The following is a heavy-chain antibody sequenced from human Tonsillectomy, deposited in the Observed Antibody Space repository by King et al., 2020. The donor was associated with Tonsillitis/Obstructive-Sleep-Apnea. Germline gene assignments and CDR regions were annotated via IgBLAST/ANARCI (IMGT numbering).Heavy chain of an antibody. Sequence: VQLVESGGGLVQPGGSLRLSCAASGFIFSGYWMSWVRQAPGKGLEWVAKIKQDGSGQYYVDSVKGRFTISRDNAKNSLYLQMNSLRAEDTAVYYCARGPSDSSGYYYVFWGQGTLVTVSS. J-gene: IGHJ4*02. CDR1: GFIFSGYW. V-gene: IGHV3-7*03. CDR2: IKQDGSGQ. D-gene: IGHD3-22*01. CDR3: ARGPSDSSGYYYVF.